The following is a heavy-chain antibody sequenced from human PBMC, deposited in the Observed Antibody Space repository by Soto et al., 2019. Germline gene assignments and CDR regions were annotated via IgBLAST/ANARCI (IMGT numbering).Heavy chain of an antibody. CDR2: ISYDGSNK. V-gene: IGHV3-30-3*01. CDR1: GFTFSSYA. CDR3: ARDAPGWSPIYYYFDY. J-gene: IGHJ4*02. Sequence: GGSLRLSCAASGFTFSSYAMHWVRQAPGKGLEWVAVISYDGSNKYYADSVKGRFTISRDNSKNTLYLQMNSLRAEDTAVYYCARDAPGWSPIYYYFDYWGQGTLVTVSS. D-gene: IGHD3-3*01.